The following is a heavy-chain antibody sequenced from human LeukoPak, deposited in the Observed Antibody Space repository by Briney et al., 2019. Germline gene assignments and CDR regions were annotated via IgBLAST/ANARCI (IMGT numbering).Heavy chain of an antibody. V-gene: IGHV3-74*01. CDR1: GFTFSNYW. CDR2: INSDGSST. J-gene: IGHJ4*02. Sequence: GGSLRLSCAASGFTFSNYWMHWVRQAPGKGLVWVSRINSDGSSTSYADSVKGRFTISRDNAKNTLYLQMNSLRAEDTAVYYCATVGATLGVDYWGQGTLVTVSS. D-gene: IGHD1-26*01. CDR3: ATVGATLGVDY.